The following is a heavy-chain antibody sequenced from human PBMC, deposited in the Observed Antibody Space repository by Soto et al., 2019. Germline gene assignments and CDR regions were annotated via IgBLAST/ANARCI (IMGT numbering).Heavy chain of an antibody. J-gene: IGHJ4*02. CDR3: AIEAPSFAS. V-gene: IGHV3-48*02. CDR2: IRTISSAI. Sequence: QLVESGGGLVQPGGSLRLSCAASGFTFSDYPMNWVRQAPGKGLEWVASIRTISSAIYFADSVRGRFTTSGYNARNSQYLQKTTLGDEDTSVYYCAIEAPSFASWGQGALVIVTA. CDR1: GFTFSDYP.